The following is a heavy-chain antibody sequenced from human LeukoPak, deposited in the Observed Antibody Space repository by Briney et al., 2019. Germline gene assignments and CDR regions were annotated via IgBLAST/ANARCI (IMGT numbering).Heavy chain of an antibody. J-gene: IGHJ4*02. CDR3: AKERYYYDSSGYYYFDY. CDR2: ISGSGGST. CDR1: GFTFSSYA. V-gene: IGHV3-23*01. Sequence: SGGSLRLSCAASGFTFSSYAMSWVRQAPGKGLEWVSTISGSGGSTYYADSVKGRFTISRDNSKNTLYLQMNSLRAEDTAVYYCAKERYYYDSSGYYYFDYWGQGTLVTVSS. D-gene: IGHD3-22*01.